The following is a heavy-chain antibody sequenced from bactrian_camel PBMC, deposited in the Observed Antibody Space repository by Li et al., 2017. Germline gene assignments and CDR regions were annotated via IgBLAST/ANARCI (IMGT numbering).Heavy chain of an antibody. D-gene: IGHD1*01. CDR2: ISSGGGTI. CDR1: GFTFSETY. J-gene: IGHJ6*01. Sequence: DVQLVESGGGLVQPGGSLRLSCAASGFTFSETYMGWVRQAPGKGLEWVSTISSGGGTIDYSNSVKGRFTVSRDDVKNTAYLQMNSLKPEDTAVYYCVRDVGHDSLAPADLGYWGRGTQVTVS. V-gene: IGHV3S40*01. CDR3: VRDVGHDSLAPADLGY.